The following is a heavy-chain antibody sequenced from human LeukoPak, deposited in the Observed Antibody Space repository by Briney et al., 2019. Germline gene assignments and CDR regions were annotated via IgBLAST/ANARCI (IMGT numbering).Heavy chain of an antibody. CDR1: GSTFSSYA. Sequence: GGSLRLSCAASGSTFSSYAMTWVRQAPGKGLEWVSAISSGGESTYYADSVKGRFTISRDNSKDTLYLQMNSLRAEDTAVYYCAKSRYSATWYDSWGQGTLVTVSS. CDR2: ISSGGEST. CDR3: AKSRYSATWYDS. J-gene: IGHJ5*01. V-gene: IGHV3-23*01. D-gene: IGHD6-13*01.